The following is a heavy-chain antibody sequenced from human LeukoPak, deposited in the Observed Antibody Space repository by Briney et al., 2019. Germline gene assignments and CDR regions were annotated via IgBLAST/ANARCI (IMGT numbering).Heavy chain of an antibody. CDR3: ARGGDCLHY. J-gene: IGHJ4*02. CDR1: GFTFSSYA. Sequence: GGSLRLSCAASGFTFSSYAMHWVRQAPGKGLEWVAVISYDGSNKYCADSVKGRFTISRDNSKNTLYLQMNSLRAEDTAVYYCARGGDCLHYWGQGTLVTVSS. V-gene: IGHV3-30*14. CDR2: ISYDGSNK. D-gene: IGHD2-21*02.